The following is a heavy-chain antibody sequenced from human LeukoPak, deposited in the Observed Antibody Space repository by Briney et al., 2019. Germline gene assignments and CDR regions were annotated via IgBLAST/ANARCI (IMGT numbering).Heavy chain of an antibody. Sequence: ASETLSLTCAVYGGSFSGYYWSWIRQPPGKGLEWIGEINHSGSTNYNPSLKSRVTISVDTSKNQFSLKLSSVTAADTAVYYCARRMYYYDSSGYSKTPFFGYWGQGTLVTASS. V-gene: IGHV4-34*01. CDR2: INHSGST. J-gene: IGHJ4*02. D-gene: IGHD3-22*01. CDR3: ARRMYYYDSSGYSKTPFFGY. CDR1: GGSFSGYY.